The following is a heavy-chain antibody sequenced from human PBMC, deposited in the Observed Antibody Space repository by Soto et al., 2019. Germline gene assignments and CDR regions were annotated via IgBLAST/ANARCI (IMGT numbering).Heavy chain of an antibody. Sequence: QVQLVESGGGLVKPGGSLRLSCVASGFSISDDYMTWIRQAPGKGLEWVSHISSSSIYTSYAHSVKGRFTISRDNAKNSLHLQMNSLTSEDTAVYYCARDSGSSKYGLDVWGQGTTVIVSS. D-gene: IGHD6-13*01. CDR2: ISSSSIYT. V-gene: IGHV3-11*06. J-gene: IGHJ6*02. CDR1: GFSISDDY. CDR3: ARDSGSSKYGLDV.